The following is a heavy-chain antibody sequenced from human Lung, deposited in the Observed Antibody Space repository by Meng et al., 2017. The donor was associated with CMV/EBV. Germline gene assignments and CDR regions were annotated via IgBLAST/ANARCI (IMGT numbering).Heavy chain of an antibody. CDR1: GGSISSSSYY. V-gene: IGHV4-39*07. Sequence: RLQESGPGLVKPSETLSPPCTVSGGSISSSSYYWGWIRQPPGKGLEWIGSIYYSGSTYYNPSLKSRVTISVDTSKNQFSLKLSSVTAADTAVYYCARDQYSSSSPFDYWGQGTLVTVSS. CDR2: IYYSGST. J-gene: IGHJ4*02. D-gene: IGHD6-6*01. CDR3: ARDQYSSSSPFDY.